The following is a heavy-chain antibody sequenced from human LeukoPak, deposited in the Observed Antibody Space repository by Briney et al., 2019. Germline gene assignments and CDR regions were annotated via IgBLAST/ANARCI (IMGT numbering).Heavy chain of an antibody. V-gene: IGHV4-59*01. Sequence: SETLSLTCTVSGVYISSYYWSWLRQPPGKGLEWIGYIYYSGSTNYNPSLKSRVTISVDTSKNQFSLKLSSVTAADTAVYYCARWGSFYYYYTDVWGKGTTVTVSS. J-gene: IGHJ6*03. CDR1: GVYISSYY. D-gene: IGHD6-13*01. CDR2: IYYSGST. CDR3: ARWGSFYYYYTDV.